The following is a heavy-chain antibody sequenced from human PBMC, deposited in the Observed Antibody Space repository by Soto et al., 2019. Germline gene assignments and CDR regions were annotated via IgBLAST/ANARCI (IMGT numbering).Heavy chain of an antibody. V-gene: IGHV3-33*01. Sequence: GGSLRLSCAASGFTFSSYGMHWVRQAPGKGLEWVAVIWYDGSNKYYADSVKGRFTISRDNSKNTLYLQMNSLRAEDTAVYYCARDGAAAGTLDVWGKGTTVTVSS. CDR3: ARDGAAAGTLDV. CDR2: IWYDGSNK. CDR1: GFTFSSYG. D-gene: IGHD6-13*01. J-gene: IGHJ6*04.